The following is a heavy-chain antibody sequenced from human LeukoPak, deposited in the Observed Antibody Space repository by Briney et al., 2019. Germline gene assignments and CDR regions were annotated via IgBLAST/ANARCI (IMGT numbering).Heavy chain of an antibody. V-gene: IGHV3-48*04. CDR1: GFTFSDYS. J-gene: IGHJ4*02. CDR2: ITGSSTTT. CDR3: ASDRVC. Sequence: GGSLRLSCAASGFTFSDYSMNWVRQAPGKGLEWISYITGSSTTTHYADSVKGRFTISRDNTRNSLYLQMNSLRAEDTAVYFCASDRVCWGQGTLVTVSS.